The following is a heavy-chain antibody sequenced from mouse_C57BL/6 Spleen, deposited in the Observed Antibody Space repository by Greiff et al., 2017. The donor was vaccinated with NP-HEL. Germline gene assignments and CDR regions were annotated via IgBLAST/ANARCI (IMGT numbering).Heavy chain of an antibody. CDR3: ARDVYAMDY. CDR2: ISDGGSYT. Sequence: EVQGVESGGGLVKPGGSLKLSCAASGFTFSSYAMSWVRQTPEKRLEWVATISDGGSYTYYPDNVKGRFTISRDNAKNNLYLQMSHLKSEDTAMYYCARDVYAMDYWGQGTSVTVSS. J-gene: IGHJ4*01. V-gene: IGHV5-4*01. CDR1: GFTFSSYA.